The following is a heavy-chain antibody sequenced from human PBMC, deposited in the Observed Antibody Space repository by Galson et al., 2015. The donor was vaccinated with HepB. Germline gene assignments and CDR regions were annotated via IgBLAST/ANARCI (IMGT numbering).Heavy chain of an antibody. CDR3: ARRGYCSSTSCRYGGPFGP. D-gene: IGHD2-2*01. CDR1: GYSFTSYW. V-gene: IGHV5-51*01. CDR2: IYPGDSDT. J-gene: IGHJ5*02. Sequence: QSGAEVKKPGESLKISCKGSGYSFTSYWIGWVRQMPGKGLEWMGIIYPGDSDTRYSPSFQGQVTISADKSISTAYLQWSSLKASDTAMYYCARRGYCSSTSCRYGGPFGPWGQGTLVTVSS.